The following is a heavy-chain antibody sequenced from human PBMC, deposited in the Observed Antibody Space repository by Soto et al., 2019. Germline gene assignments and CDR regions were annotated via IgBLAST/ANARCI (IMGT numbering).Heavy chain of an antibody. CDR2: INAGNGNT. V-gene: IGHV1-3*01. J-gene: IGHJ5*02. CDR1: GYTFTSYA. CDR3: ARTAGPAPFDP. Sequence: ASVKVSCKASGYTFTSYAIHWVRQAPGQRLEWMGWINAGNGNTKYSQKFQDRVTITRDTSASTAYMELSSLRSEDTAVYYCARTAGPAPFDPWGQGTPVTVSS. D-gene: IGHD6-19*01.